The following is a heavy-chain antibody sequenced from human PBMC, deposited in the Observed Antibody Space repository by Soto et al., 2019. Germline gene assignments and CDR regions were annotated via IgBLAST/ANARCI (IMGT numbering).Heavy chain of an antibody. D-gene: IGHD5-12*01. CDR1: GFTFSSYG. Sequence: HPGGSLRLSCAASGFTFSSYGMHWVRQAPGKGLEWVAVIWYDGSNKYYADSVKGRFTISRDNSKNTLYLQMNSLRAEDTAVYYCARDMGGYDLINYFDYWGQGTLVTVSS. CDR3: ARDMGGYDLINYFDY. V-gene: IGHV3-33*01. J-gene: IGHJ4*02. CDR2: IWYDGSNK.